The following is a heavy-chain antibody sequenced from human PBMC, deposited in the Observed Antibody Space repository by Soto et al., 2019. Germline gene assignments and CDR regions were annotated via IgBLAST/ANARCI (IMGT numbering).Heavy chain of an antibody. CDR2: ITSSSDTI. V-gene: IGHV3-48*01. D-gene: IGHD2-15*01. Sequence: PGGSLRLSCAASGFTFSSFHMNWVRQAPGRGLEWVAYITSSSDTIYYSDSVKGRFTISRDNSKNTLYLQMNSLRAEDTAVYYCARGARSSGGIGDYWGQGTLVTVSS. J-gene: IGHJ4*02. CDR1: GFTFSSFH. CDR3: ARGARSSGGIGDY.